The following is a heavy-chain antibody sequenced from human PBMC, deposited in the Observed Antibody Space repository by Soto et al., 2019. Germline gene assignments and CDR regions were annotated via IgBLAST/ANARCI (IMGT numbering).Heavy chain of an antibody. Sequence: GSLRLSCAASGFTFSSYAMSWVRQAPGKGLEWVSAISGSGGSTYYADSVKGRFTISRDNSKNTLYLQMNSLRAEDTAVYYCAKVMVRGVGLYYFDYWGQGTLVTVSS. CDR1: GFTFSSYA. D-gene: IGHD3-10*01. J-gene: IGHJ4*02. CDR3: AKVMVRGVGLYYFDY. V-gene: IGHV3-23*01. CDR2: ISGSGGST.